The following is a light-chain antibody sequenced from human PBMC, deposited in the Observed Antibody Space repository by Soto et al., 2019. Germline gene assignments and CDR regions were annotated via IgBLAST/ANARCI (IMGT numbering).Light chain of an antibody. Sequence: DIQRTLSPSKLSASVNARVHITCRASQSISSWLAWYQQKPGKAPKLLIYDASSLESGVPSRFSGSGSGTEFTLTISSLQPDDFATYYCQQYNSLWTFGQGTKVDIK. V-gene: IGKV1-5*01. CDR1: QSISSW. CDR3: QQYNSLWT. J-gene: IGKJ1*01. CDR2: DAS.